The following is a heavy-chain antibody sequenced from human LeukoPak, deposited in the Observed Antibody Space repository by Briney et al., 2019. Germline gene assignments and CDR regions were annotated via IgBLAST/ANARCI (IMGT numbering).Heavy chain of an antibody. CDR1: GGSISSSSYY. D-gene: IGHD2-15*01. CDR3: ARQYGTGSCYHDY. Sequence: SETLSLTCTVSGGSISSSSYYWGWIRQSPGMGLEWIGSIYYSGSTYYNPSLKSRVTISVDTSKNQFSLKLSSVTAADTAVYYCARQYGTGSCYHDYWGQGSLVTVSS. V-gene: IGHV4-39*01. J-gene: IGHJ4*02. CDR2: IYYSGST.